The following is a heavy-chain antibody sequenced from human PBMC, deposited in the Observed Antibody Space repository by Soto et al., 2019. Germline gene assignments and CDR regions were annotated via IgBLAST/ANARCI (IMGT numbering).Heavy chain of an antibody. D-gene: IGHD3-10*01. CDR2: ISYDGSNK. V-gene: IGHV3-30*04. CDR1: GFTFSSYA. J-gene: IGHJ4*02. Sequence: GGSLRLSCAASGFTFSSYAMHWVRQAPGKGLEWVAVISYDGSNKYYADSVKGRFTISRDNSKNTLYLQMNSLRAEDTAVYYCARAPSYGSGSYYFDYWGQGTLVTVSS. CDR3: ARAPSYGSGSYYFDY.